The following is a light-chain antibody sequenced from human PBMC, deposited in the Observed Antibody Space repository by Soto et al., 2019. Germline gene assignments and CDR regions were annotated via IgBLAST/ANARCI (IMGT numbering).Light chain of an antibody. Sequence: QSVLTQPPSVSGAPGQRVTISCTGSSSNIGAGYDVHWYQQLPGTAPKLLIYGNSNRPSGVPDRFSGSKSGTSASLAITGLRAEDAADSYCQSSDSSLGVVFGGGTKLPVL. CDR1: SSNIGAGYD. J-gene: IGLJ2*01. CDR3: QSSDSSLGVV. V-gene: IGLV1-40*01. CDR2: GNS.